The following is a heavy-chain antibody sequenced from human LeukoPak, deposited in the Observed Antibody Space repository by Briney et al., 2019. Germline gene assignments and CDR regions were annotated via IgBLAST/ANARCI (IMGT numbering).Heavy chain of an antibody. V-gene: IGHV3-23*01. CDR1: GFTFNNNA. CDR2: INGGGDAT. J-gene: IGHJ4*02. Sequence: TGGSLRLSCATSGFTFNNNAMSWVRQAPGKGLEWVSAINGGGDATEYADSVKGRFTISRDNSKNTLYLQMNSLRPDDTAVYYCATNERYSSSWYYFDYWGQGTLVTVSS. D-gene: IGHD6-13*01. CDR3: ATNERYSSSWYYFDY.